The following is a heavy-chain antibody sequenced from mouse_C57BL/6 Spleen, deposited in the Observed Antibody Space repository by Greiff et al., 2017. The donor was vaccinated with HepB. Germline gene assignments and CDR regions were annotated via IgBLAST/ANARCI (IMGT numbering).Heavy chain of an antibody. CDR3: ARPVVPYYAMDY. CDR2: INPYNGGT. J-gene: IGHJ4*01. Sequence: VQLQQSGPVLVKPGASVKMSCKASGYTFTDYYMNWVKQSHGKSLEWIGVINPYNGGTSYNQNFKGKATLTVDKSSSTAYMELNSLTSEDSAVYYFARPVVPYYAMDYWGQGTSVTVSS. D-gene: IGHD1-1*01. V-gene: IGHV1-19*01. CDR1: GYTFTDYY.